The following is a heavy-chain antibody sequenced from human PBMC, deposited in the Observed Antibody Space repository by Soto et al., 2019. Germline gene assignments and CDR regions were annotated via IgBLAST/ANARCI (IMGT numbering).Heavy chain of an antibody. V-gene: IGHV4-39*01. D-gene: IGHD1-26*01. CDR2: IYYSGST. CDR1: GGSISSSSYY. J-gene: IGHJ5*02. CDR3: ARHPPKWEPADNWFDP. Sequence: SETLSLTCTVSGGSISSSSYYWGWIRQPPGKGLEWIGSIYYSGSTYYNPSLKSRVTISVDTSKNQFSLKLSSVTAADTAVYCCARHPPKWEPADNWFDPWGQGTLVTVSS.